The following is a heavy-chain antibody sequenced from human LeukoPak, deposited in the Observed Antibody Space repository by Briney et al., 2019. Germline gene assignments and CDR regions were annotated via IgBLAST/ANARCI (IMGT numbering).Heavy chain of an antibody. J-gene: IGHJ4*02. CDR3: ARATRYCSSTSCWYYFDY. CDR2: MNPNSGNT. Sequence: ASVKVSCKASGYTFSSYDINWVRQATGQGLEWVGWMNPNSGNTGYAQKFQGRVTMTRNTSISTAYMELSSLRSEDTAVYYCARATRYCSSTSCWYYFDYWGQGTLVTVSS. CDR1: GYTFSSYD. D-gene: IGHD2-2*01. V-gene: IGHV1-8*01.